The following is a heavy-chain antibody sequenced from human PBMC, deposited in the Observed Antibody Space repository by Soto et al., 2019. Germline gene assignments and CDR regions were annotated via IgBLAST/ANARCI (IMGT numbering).Heavy chain of an antibody. V-gene: IGHV4-4*07. CDR3: ARAGMTTGDT. CDR2: VFSSVSA. D-gene: IGHD2-21*02. Sequence: SETLSLTCIVSGVSVRSYTWSWVRQPANKGLEWIGRVFSSVSATYNPSLKSRVSISMDTPENRISLKLDSVTAADAGVYFCARAGMTTGDTWGPGTLVTVSS. J-gene: IGHJ4*02. CDR1: GVSVRSYT.